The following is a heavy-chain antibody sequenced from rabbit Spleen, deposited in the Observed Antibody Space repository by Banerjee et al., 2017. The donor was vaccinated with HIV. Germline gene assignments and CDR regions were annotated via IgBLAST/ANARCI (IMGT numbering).Heavy chain of an antibody. CDR2: IAVGSGGFT. CDR1: GFDFSSSYY. Sequence: QSLEESGGDLVKPGASLTLTCTASGFDFSSSYYMCWVRQPPGKGLEWIACIAVGSGGFTYYANWAKGRFTISKTSSTTVTLQMTSLTAADTATYFCARSVSSISDYGVNLWGPGTLVTVS. J-gene: IGHJ4*01. CDR3: ARSVSSISDYGVNL. V-gene: IGHV1S40*01. D-gene: IGHD1-1*01.